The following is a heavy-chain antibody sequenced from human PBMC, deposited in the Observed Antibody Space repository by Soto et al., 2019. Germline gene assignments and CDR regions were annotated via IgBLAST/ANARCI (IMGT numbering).Heavy chain of an antibody. CDR1: GFTFSSYA. CDR3: AKAQYSGYEFSLNFAS. V-gene: IGHV3-23*01. CDR2: ISGSGGST. J-gene: IGHJ4*01. Sequence: EVQLLESGGGLVQPGGSLRLSCAASGFTFSSYAMTWVRQAPGKGLEWVSGISGSGGSTYYADSVKGRFTISRDNSKNTLYLQMNSLRAEDTAVYYCAKAQYSGYEFSLNFASWGHGTLVTVSS. D-gene: IGHD5-12*01.